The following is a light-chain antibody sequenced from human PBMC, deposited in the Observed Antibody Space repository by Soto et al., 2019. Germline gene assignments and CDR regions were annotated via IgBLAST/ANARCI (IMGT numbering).Light chain of an antibody. Sequence: DIQMTQSPSSLSASVGDRVTITCRAGQGISNHLAWYQQKPGTVPEVLIYDASTLHSGVPSRFSGTGSGTDFTLTISSLQPEDVATYYCQEYYSPPRTFGQGTKVEIK. J-gene: IGKJ1*01. CDR2: DAS. CDR3: QEYYSPPRT. CDR1: QGISNH. V-gene: IGKV1-27*01.